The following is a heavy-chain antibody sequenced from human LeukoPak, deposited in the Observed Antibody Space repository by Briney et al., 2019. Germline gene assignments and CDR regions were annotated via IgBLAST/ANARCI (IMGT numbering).Heavy chain of an antibody. CDR3: ARRAGGYSHPYVY. J-gene: IGHJ4*02. CDR1: GFTVSGNY. Sequence: GGSLRLSCAVSGFTVSGNYMSWIRQAPGKGLEWVSLIYSDDTTLYADSVKGRFTISRDISKNTLYLQMSSLRAEDTAVYYCARRAGGYSHPYVYWGQGVLVTVSS. V-gene: IGHV3-53*01. D-gene: IGHD4-23*01. CDR2: IYSDDTT.